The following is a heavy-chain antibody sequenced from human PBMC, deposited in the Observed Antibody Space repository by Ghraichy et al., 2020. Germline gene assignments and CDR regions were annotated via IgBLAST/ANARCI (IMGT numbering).Heavy chain of an antibody. CDR1: GGSFSGYY. Sequence: SETLSLTCAVYGGSFSGYYWSWIRQPPGKGLEWIGEINHSGNTNYNPSLESRVIISVDTSKNQFSLKLSSVTAADTAVYYCASPLMGAKGVDYFDYWGQGTLVTVSS. J-gene: IGHJ4*02. D-gene: IGHD1-26*01. V-gene: IGHV4-34*01. CDR3: ASPLMGAKGVDYFDY. CDR2: INHSGNT.